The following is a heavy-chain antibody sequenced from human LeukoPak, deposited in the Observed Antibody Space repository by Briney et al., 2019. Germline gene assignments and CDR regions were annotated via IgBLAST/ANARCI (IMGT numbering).Heavy chain of an antibody. CDR3: AEGYSGYYLDY. Sequence: ASVKVSCKASGGTFSSYAISWVRQAPGQGLERMGRIIPILGMVNYAQKFQGRVTITADKSTSTAYMELSSLRSEDTAVYYCAEGYSGYYLDYWGQGTLVTVSS. CDR2: IIPILGMV. CDR1: GGTFSSYA. J-gene: IGHJ4*02. D-gene: IGHD5-12*01. V-gene: IGHV1-69*04.